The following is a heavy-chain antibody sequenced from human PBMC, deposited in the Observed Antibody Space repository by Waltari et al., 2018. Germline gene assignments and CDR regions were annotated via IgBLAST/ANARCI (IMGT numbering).Heavy chain of an antibody. Sequence: QLQLQESGPGLVKPSETLSLTCTVSGGSISSHYWSWIRQPPGKGLEWIGYIYYSGSTNYHPPPKSRGTISVETAKNQFSLKLSSVTAADTAVYYCARGESYYDYWGQGTLVTVSS. D-gene: IGHD3-10*01. CDR1: GGSISSHY. V-gene: IGHV4-59*11. J-gene: IGHJ4*02. CDR3: ARGESYYDY. CDR2: IYYSGST.